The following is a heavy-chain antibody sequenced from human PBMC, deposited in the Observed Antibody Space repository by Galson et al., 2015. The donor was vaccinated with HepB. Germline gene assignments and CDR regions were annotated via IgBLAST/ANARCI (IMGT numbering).Heavy chain of an antibody. D-gene: IGHD3-22*01. CDR1: GYTFTSYA. CDR3: ARLEYYYDSSGYHFDY. J-gene: IGHJ4*02. CDR2: INTNTGNP. Sequence: SCKASGYTFTSYAMNWVRQAPGQGLEWMGWINTNTGNPTYAQGFTGRFVFSLDTSVSTAYLQISSLKAEDTAVYYCARLEYYYDSSGYHFDYWGQGTLVTVSS. V-gene: IGHV7-4-1*02.